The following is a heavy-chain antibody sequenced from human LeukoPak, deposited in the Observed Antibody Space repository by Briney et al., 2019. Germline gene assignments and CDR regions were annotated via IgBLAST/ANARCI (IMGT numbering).Heavy chain of an antibody. CDR1: GFTFNNYA. CDR3: AKVTSGWFEDF. J-gene: IGHJ4*02. D-gene: IGHD6-19*01. V-gene: IGHV3-23*01. Sequence: GGSLRLSCAASGFTFNNYAMTWVRQAPGKGLEWVSAISASDGSTYYVDSVKGRFTISRDFSKNILYLQMNSLRAEDTAVYYCAKVTSGWFEDFWGQGTLVTVSS. CDR2: ISASDGST.